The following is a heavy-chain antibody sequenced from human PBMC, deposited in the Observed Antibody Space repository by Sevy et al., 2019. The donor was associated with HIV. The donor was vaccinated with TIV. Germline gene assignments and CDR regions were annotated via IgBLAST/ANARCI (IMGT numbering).Heavy chain of an antibody. CDR3: FMRAHTDSSGYYYRYGMDV. D-gene: IGHD3-16*01. Sequence: GESLKISCEGSGFSFSSYWIHWVRQMPGKGLEWMATIHPGNSETRYRSSFQGQVTISADKSINTAYLQWSRLSASDTAIYYWFMRAHTDSSGYYYRYGMDVWGQGTTVTVSS. J-gene: IGHJ6*02. V-gene: IGHV5-51*01. CDR1: GFSFSSYW. CDR2: IHPGNSET.